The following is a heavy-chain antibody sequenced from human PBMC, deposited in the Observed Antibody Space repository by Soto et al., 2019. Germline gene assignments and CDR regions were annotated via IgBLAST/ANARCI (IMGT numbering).Heavy chain of an antibody. CDR3: ARGLAYYDFWSGYYPIDY. CDR1: GGSFSGYY. Sequence: SETLSLTCAVYGGSFSGYYWSWIRQPPGKGLEWIGEINHSGSTNYNPSLKSRVTISVDTSKNQSSLKLSSVTAADTAVYYCARGLAYYDFWSGYYPIDYWGQGTLVTVSS. D-gene: IGHD3-3*01. J-gene: IGHJ4*02. V-gene: IGHV4-34*01. CDR2: INHSGST.